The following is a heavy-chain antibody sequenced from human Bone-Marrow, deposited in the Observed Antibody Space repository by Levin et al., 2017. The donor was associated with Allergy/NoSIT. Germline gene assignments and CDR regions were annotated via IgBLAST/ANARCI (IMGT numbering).Heavy chain of an antibody. CDR2: ISDSSSDT. CDR1: GITFSDHY. D-gene: IGHD3-16*01. V-gene: IGHV3-11*03. Sequence: PGGSLRLSCAASGITFSDHYMSWIRQAPGKGLEWISYISDSSSDTNYADSVKGRFTISRDNGKNSVYLQMNSLRGEDTAVYYCARRLRYGLGPGSDYWGQGTLVTVSS. CDR3: ARRLRYGLGPGSDY. J-gene: IGHJ4*02.